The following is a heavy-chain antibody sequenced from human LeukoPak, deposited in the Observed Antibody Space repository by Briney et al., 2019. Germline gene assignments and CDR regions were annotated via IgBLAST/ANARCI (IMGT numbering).Heavy chain of an antibody. Sequence: PGGSLRLSCAASGFTVSRNYMSWVRQAPGKGLEWVSVIYSGGRSYYADSVKGRFTISRDNSKNTLYLQMNSLRVEDTAVYYCARVPSWKGYMDVWGKGTTVTVSS. J-gene: IGHJ6*03. CDR2: IYSGGRS. D-gene: IGHD1-1*01. CDR3: ARVPSWKGYMDV. CDR1: GFTVSRNY. V-gene: IGHV3-66*01.